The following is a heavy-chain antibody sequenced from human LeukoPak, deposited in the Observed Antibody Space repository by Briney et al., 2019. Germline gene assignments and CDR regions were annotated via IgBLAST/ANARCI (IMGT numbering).Heavy chain of an antibody. V-gene: IGHV3-21*01. CDR1: GFTFSSYT. CDR2: ISSSSSYI. D-gene: IGHD3-22*01. J-gene: IGHJ4*02. CDR3: ARDYYKTFDY. Sequence: GGSLRLSCAASGFTFSSYTMNWVRQAPGKGREWVSSISSSSSYIFYADSVRGRFTISRDNAKNSLYLQMNSLRAEDTSVYYCARDYYKTFDYWGQGTLVTVSS.